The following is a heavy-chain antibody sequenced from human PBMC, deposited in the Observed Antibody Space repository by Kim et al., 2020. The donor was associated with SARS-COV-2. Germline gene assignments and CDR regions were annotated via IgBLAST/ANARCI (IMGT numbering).Heavy chain of an antibody. CDR3: AKEGYCSSTSCYGHTFGYYYYGMDV. CDR1: GFTFSSYG. V-gene: IGHV3-30*18. J-gene: IGHJ6*02. CDR2: ISYDGSNK. D-gene: IGHD2-2*01. Sequence: GGSLRLSCAASGFTFSSYGMHWVRQAPGKGLEWVAVISYDGSNKYYADSVKGRFTISRDNSKNTLYLQMNSLRAEDTAVYYCAKEGYCSSTSCYGHTFGYYYYGMDVWGQGTTVTVSS.